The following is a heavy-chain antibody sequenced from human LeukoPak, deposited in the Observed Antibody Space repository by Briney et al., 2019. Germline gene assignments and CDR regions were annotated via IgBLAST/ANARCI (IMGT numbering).Heavy chain of an antibody. Sequence: GGSLRLSCAASGFTFSSYAMSWVRQAPGKGLEWVSAISSSGGSTFNADSVKGRFTISRDNSKNTLYLQMNSLRAEDTAVYYCAKRGGLCSSSGWYYFDYWGQGTLVTVSS. CDR2: ISSSGGST. J-gene: IGHJ4*02. D-gene: IGHD6-6*01. CDR3: AKRGGLCSSSGWYYFDY. V-gene: IGHV3-23*01. CDR1: GFTFSSYA.